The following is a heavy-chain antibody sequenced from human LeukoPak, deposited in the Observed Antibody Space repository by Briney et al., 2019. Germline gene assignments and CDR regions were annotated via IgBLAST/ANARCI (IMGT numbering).Heavy chain of an antibody. Sequence: ASVKVSCKASGYTFTSYGISWVRQAPGQGLEWMGGIIPIFGTANYAQKFQGRVTITADESTSTAYMELSSLRSEDTAVYYCARGGSVLRFLESWGQGTLVTVSS. CDR3: ARGGSVLRFLES. V-gene: IGHV1-69*13. D-gene: IGHD3-3*01. CDR1: GYTFTSYG. CDR2: IIPIFGTA. J-gene: IGHJ4*02.